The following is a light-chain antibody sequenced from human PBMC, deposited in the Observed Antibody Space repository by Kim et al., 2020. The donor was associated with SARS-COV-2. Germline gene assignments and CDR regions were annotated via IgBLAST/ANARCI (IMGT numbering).Light chain of an antibody. CDR2: YDS. CDR1: NIGSKS. Sequence: GKTARITCGGKNIGSKSVHWNQQKPGQAPVLVIYYDSDRPSGIPERFSGSNSGNTATLTISRVEAGDEADYYCQVWDSSSDHPGWVFGGGTQLTVL. V-gene: IGLV3-21*04. J-gene: IGLJ3*02. CDR3: QVWDSSSDHPGWV.